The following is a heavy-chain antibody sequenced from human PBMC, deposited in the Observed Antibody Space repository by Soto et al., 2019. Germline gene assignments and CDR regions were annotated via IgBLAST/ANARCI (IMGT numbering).Heavy chain of an antibody. CDR2: ISSSGSTI. J-gene: IGHJ3*02. CDR3: ASGYSYGSAFDI. D-gene: IGHD5-18*01. Sequence: EVQLVESGGGLVQPGGSLRLSCAASGFTFSSYEMNWVRQAPGKGLEWVSYISSSGSTIYYADSVKGRFTISRDNAKHSLYLQMNSLRAEDTAVYYCASGYSYGSAFDIWGQGTMVTVSS. V-gene: IGHV3-48*03. CDR1: GFTFSSYE.